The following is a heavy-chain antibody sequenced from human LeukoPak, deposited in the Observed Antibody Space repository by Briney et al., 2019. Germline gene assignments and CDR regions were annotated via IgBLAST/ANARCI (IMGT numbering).Heavy chain of an antibody. CDR3: ARSPRGYSGYEARLNWFDP. CDR1: GGTFSSYA. CDR2: IIPIFGTA. V-gene: IGHV1-69*01. D-gene: IGHD5-12*01. Sequence: SVKVSCKASGGTFSSYAISWVRQAPGQGLEWMGGIIPIFGTANYAQKFQGRVTITADESTSTAYMELSRLRSEDTAVYYCARSPRGYSGYEARLNWFDPWGQGTLVTVSS. J-gene: IGHJ5*02.